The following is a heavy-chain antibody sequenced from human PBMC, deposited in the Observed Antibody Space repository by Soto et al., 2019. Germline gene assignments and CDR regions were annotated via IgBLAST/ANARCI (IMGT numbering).Heavy chain of an antibody. V-gene: IGHV4-31*03. J-gene: IGHJ6*02. CDR1: GGSISSGGYY. Sequence: QVQLQESGPGLVKPSQTLSLTCTVSGGSISSGGYYWSWIRQHPGKGLECIGYIYYSGSTYYNPSLKSRVTISVDTSKNQFSLKLSSVTAADTAVYYCARDANTMVRGVKRGGMDVWGQGTTVTVSS. D-gene: IGHD3-10*01. CDR2: IYYSGST. CDR3: ARDANTMVRGVKRGGMDV.